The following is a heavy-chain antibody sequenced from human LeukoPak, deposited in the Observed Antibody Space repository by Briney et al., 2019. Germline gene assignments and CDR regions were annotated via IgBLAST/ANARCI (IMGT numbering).Heavy chain of an antibody. CDR1: GGSISSYY. Sequence: SETLSLTCTVSGGSISSYYWSWIRQPPGKGLEWIGYIYYSGSTNYNPSLKSRVTISVDTSKNQFSLKLSSVTAADTAVYYCARDHRAIGMDVWGQGTTVTVSS. V-gene: IGHV4-59*01. CDR2: IYYSGST. D-gene: IGHD2-2*01. CDR3: ARDHRAIGMDV. J-gene: IGHJ6*02.